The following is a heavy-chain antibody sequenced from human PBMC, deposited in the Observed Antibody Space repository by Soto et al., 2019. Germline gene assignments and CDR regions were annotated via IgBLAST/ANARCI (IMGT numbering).Heavy chain of an antibody. CDR1: GYHFTDDL. V-gene: IGHV5-51*01. Sequence: HGESLNIYCKGSGYHFTDDLIGWVSQMPGKGLEWMGFIYPSDSDTRYSPSFQGQVTISADKSISTAYLQWSSLKASDTAMYYCARPIGALSTTDFTYWGQGTLVTVSS. J-gene: IGHJ4*02. D-gene: IGHD3-22*01. CDR2: IYPSDSDT. CDR3: ARPIGALSTTDFTY.